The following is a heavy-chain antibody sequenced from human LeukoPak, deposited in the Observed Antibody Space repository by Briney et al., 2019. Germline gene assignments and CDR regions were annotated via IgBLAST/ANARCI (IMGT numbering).Heavy chain of an antibody. Sequence: SETLSLTCTVSGGSITGYYWSWIRQPPGKGLEWIGYVYYDGSTNYNPSLRSRVTISLDTSKNQFSLRLNSVTAADTAVYYCARDRLLWFGELGSSYYYYMDVWGKGTTVTVSS. J-gene: IGHJ6*03. CDR3: ARDRLLWFGELGSSYYYYMDV. CDR2: VYYDGST. D-gene: IGHD3-10*01. V-gene: IGHV4-59*01. CDR1: GGSITGYY.